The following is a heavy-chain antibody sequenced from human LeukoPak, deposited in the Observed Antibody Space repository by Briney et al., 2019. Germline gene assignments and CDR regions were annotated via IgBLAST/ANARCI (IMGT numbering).Heavy chain of an antibody. D-gene: IGHD3-22*01. CDR3: TGSNYYLDH. CDR1: GFTFSSYA. Sequence: GGSLRLSCAASGFTFSSYAMSWVRQAPGKGLEWVSAISGSGGSTYYADSVKGRFTISRDNARNSVYLQMNSLRVEDTAIYYCTGSNYYLDHWGQGSLVTVSS. V-gene: IGHV3-23*01. J-gene: IGHJ4*02. CDR2: ISGSGGST.